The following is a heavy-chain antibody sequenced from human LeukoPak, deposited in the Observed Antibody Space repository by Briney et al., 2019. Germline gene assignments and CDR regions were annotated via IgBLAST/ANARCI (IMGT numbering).Heavy chain of an antibody. J-gene: IGHJ6*03. CDR2: IYYSGST. CDR1: GGSISSSSYY. V-gene: IGHV4-39*01. Sequence: SETLSLTCTVSGGSISSSSYYWGWIRQPPGKGLEWIGSIYYSGSTYYNPSLKSRVTISVDTSKNHFSLKLSSVTAADTAVYYCARRYGSGSYNYYYYYMDVWGKGTTVTVSS. D-gene: IGHD3-10*01. CDR3: ARRYGSGSYNYYYYYMDV.